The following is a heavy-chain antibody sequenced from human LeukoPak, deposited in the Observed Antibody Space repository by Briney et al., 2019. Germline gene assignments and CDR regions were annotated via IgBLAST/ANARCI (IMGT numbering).Heavy chain of an antibody. Sequence: SETLSLTCAVSGGSISSSNWWSWVRQPPGKGLEWIGEIYHSGSTNYNPSLKSRVTISLDTSKTQFSLKLTSVTAADTAVYYCARQSGGGSYYYFDYWGQGTLVTVSS. CDR1: GGSISSSNW. V-gene: IGHV4-4*02. J-gene: IGHJ4*02. CDR2: IYHSGST. D-gene: IGHD1-26*01. CDR3: ARQSGGGSYYYFDY.